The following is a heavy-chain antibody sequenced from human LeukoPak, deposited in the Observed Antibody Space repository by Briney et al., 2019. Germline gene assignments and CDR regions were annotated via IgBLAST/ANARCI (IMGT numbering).Heavy chain of an antibody. V-gene: IGHV4-34*01. J-gene: IGHJ4*02. CDR3: ARGDYYDSSGYYTFDY. CDR1: GGSFSGYY. D-gene: IGHD3-22*01. CDR2: INHSGST. Sequence: SETLSLTCVVYGGSFSGYYWSWIRQPPGKGLEWIGEINHSGSTNYNPSLKSRVTISVDTSKNQFSLKLSSVTAADTAVYYCARGDYYDSSGYYTFDYWGQGTLVTVSS.